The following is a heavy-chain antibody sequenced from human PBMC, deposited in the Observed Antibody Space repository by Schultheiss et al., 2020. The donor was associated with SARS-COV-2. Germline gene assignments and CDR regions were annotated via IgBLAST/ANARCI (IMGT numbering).Heavy chain of an antibody. J-gene: IGHJ4*02. Sequence: SQTLSLTCAVYGGPFSGAYWSWIRQPPGKGLQWIGYIYYSGSTYYNPSLKSRVTISVDTSKNQFSLKLSSVTAADTAVYYCAARGRQLVRFVWLDYWGQGTLVTVSS. CDR3: AARGRQLVRFVWLDY. CDR2: IYYSGST. D-gene: IGHD6-6*01. V-gene: IGHV4-34*09. CDR1: GGPFSGAY.